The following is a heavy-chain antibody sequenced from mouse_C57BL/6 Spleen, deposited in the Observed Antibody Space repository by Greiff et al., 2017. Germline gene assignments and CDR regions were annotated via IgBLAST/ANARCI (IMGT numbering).Heavy chain of an antibody. Sequence: EVQLQQSGTVLARPGASVKMSCKTSGYTFTSYWMHWVKQRPGQGLEWIGAIYPGNGDTSYNQKFKGKAKLTAVTSASTAYMEFSSLTSEDSAVYYGKRYAYVSSYGYYAMDYWGQGTSVTVSS. CDR1: GYTFTSYW. J-gene: IGHJ4*01. CDR2: IYPGNGDT. V-gene: IGHV1-5*01. CDR3: KRYAYVSSYGYYAMDY. D-gene: IGHD1-1*01.